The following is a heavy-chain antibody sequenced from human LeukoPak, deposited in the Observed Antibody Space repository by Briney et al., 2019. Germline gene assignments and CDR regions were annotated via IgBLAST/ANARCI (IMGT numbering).Heavy chain of an antibody. CDR1: GGSISSGSYY. D-gene: IGHD5-12*01. CDR3: ARTIYSGYDY. CDR2: IYTSGST. J-gene: IGHJ4*02. Sequence: PSQALSLTCTVSGGSISSGSYYWSWIRQPAGKGLEWIGRIYTSGSTNYNPSLKSRVTISVDTSKNQFSLKLSSVTVADTAVYYCARTIYSGYDYWGQGTLVTVSS. V-gene: IGHV4-61*02.